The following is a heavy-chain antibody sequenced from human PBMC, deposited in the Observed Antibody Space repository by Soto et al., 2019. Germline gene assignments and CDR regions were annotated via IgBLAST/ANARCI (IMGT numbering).Heavy chain of an antibody. CDR3: AGGVATLLA. D-gene: IGHD5-12*01. CDR1: GFTFSTYW. V-gene: IGHV3-74*01. J-gene: IGHJ5*02. CDR2: INSDGSTT. Sequence: EVQLVESGGGLVQPGGSLRLSCAASGFTFSTYWMHWVRQVPGKGLVWVSRINSDGSTTSYADSVKGRFTISRDNAKNTLFLQMNRRRAEDTAVYYCAGGVATLLAWGQGTLVTVSS.